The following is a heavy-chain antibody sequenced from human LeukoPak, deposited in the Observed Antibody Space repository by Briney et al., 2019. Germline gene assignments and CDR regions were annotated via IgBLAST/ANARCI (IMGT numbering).Heavy chain of an antibody. CDR2: INPSGGST. CDR1: RYTFTSYY. J-gene: IGHJ4*02. CDR3: ARDLVAGSSSGY. D-gene: IGHD6-13*01. V-gene: IGHV1-46*01. Sequence: ASVKVSCKASRYTFTSYYMHWVRQAPGQGLEWMGIINPSGGSTSYAQKFQGRVTMTRDTSTSTVYMELSSLRSEDTAVYYCARDLVAGSSSGYWGQGTLVTLSS.